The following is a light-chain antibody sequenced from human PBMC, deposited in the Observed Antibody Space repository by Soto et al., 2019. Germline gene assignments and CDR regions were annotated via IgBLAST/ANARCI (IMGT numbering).Light chain of an antibody. V-gene: IGLV2-23*02. CDR1: SSDVGSYNL. Sequence: QSALTQPASVSGSPGQSITISCTGTSSDVGSYNLVSWYQQYPGKAPKLMIYEVSKRPSGVSNRFSGSKSGNTASLTISGLQAEDEADYYCCSYGGSRGVVFGGGTQLTAL. J-gene: IGLJ2*01. CDR2: EVS. CDR3: CSYGGSRGVV.